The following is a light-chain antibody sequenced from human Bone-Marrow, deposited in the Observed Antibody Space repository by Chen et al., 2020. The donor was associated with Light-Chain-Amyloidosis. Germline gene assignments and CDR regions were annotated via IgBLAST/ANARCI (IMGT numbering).Light chain of an antibody. Sequence: SYVLTQPSSVSVAPGQTATSARGGNNIGTTRVHWYQQTPGQAPLLVVYEDSDRPSGIPERLSGSNSGNTATLTISRVEAGDEADYYCQVWDRSSDRPVFGGGTKLTVL. CDR2: EDS. CDR1: NIGTTR. J-gene: IGLJ3*02. CDR3: QVWDRSSDRPV. V-gene: IGLV3-21*02.